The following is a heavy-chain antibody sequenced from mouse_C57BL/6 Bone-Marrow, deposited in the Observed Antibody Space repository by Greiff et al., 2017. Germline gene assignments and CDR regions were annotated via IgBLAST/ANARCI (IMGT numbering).Heavy chain of an antibody. Sequence: VQLQQPGAELVMPGASVKLSCKASGYTFTSYWMHWVKQRPGQGLEWIGEIDPSDSYTNYNQKFKGKSTLTVDKSSSTAYMQLSSLTSEDSAVYTCARESSYDWFAYWGQGTLVTVSA. J-gene: IGHJ3*01. CDR2: IDPSDSYT. CDR1: GYTFTSYW. V-gene: IGHV1-69*01. D-gene: IGHD1-1*01. CDR3: ARESSYDWFAY.